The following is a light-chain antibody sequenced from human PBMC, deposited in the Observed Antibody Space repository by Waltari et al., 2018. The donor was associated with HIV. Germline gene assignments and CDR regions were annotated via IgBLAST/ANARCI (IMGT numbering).Light chain of an antibody. J-gene: IGLJ3*02. CDR3: QVWDFTTDHVV. V-gene: IGLV3-21*03. Sequence: SYILTQSPSVSVAPGKTAKISCGGDNVGSTRVHWYQQKPGQAPLLVIYDDAARPSGIPARFSGSNSGNTATLTITRVEVGDEADYYCQVWDFTTDHVVFGGGTKLTVL. CDR1: NVGSTR. CDR2: DDA.